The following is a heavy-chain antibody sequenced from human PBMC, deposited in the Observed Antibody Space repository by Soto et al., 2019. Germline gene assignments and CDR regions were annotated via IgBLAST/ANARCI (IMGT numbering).Heavy chain of an antibody. J-gene: IGHJ6*03. V-gene: IGHV4-39*01. CDR1: GGSISSSSYY. CDR2: IYYSGST. CDR3: ARLWHYDFLTGVWRYYYMDV. Sequence: SETLSLTCTVSGGSISSSSYYWGWIRQPPGKGLEWIGSIYYSGSTYYNPSLKSRVTISVDTSKNQFSLKLSSVTAADTAVYYCARLWHYDFLTGVWRYYYMDVRGKGTTVTVSS. D-gene: IGHD3-9*01.